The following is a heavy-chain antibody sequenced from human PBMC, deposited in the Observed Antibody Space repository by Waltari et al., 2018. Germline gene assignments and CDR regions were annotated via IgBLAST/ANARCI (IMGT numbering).Heavy chain of an antibody. V-gene: IGHV4-34*01. CDR1: GGSFSGYS. D-gene: IGHD3-10*01. CDR3: ARGPSTYYYGSGIVY. J-gene: IGHJ4*02. CDR2: INHSGST. Sequence: QVQLQQWGAGLLKPSETLSLTCAVYGGSFSGYSWSWIRPPPGKGLAWLGEINHSGSTNYNPSLKSRVTISVDTSKNQFSLKLSSVTAADTAVYYCARGPSTYYYGSGIVYWGQGTLVTVSS.